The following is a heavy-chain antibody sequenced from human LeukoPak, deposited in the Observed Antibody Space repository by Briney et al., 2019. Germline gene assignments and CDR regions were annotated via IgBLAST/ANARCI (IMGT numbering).Heavy chain of an antibody. Sequence: GGSLRLSCAASGFTFSSYSMNWVRQAPGEGLEWVSSISSSSSYIYYADSVKGRFTISRDNAKNSLYLQMNSLRAEDTAVYYCARAPGGQDAFDIWGQGTMVTVSS. V-gene: IGHV3-21*01. CDR1: GFTFSSYS. D-gene: IGHD2-15*01. CDR2: ISSSSSYI. CDR3: ARAPGGQDAFDI. J-gene: IGHJ3*02.